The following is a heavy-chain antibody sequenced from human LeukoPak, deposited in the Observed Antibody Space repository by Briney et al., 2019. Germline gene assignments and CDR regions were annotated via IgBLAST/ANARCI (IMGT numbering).Heavy chain of an antibody. CDR3: AKDHRGYAWELPNDVFDV. J-gene: IGHJ3*01. Sequence: GGSLRLSCAASGFTFSSYSMNWVRQAPGKGLEWVSTISGSGASTYYADSVKGRFTISRDNSKNTLYLQMNSLRAEDTAVYYCAKDHRGYAWELPNDVFDVWGQGTVVTVSS. CDR2: ISGSGAST. CDR1: GFTFSSYS. V-gene: IGHV3-23*01. D-gene: IGHD1-26*01.